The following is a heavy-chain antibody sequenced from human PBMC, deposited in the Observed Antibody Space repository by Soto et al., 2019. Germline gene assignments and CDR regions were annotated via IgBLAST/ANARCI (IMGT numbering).Heavy chain of an antibody. CDR3: VKPPVITASYYYYDMDV. CDR2: ISGGGIST. D-gene: IGHD4-4*01. Sequence: EAQLLESGGGLVQPGGSLRLSCAASGFTFSTYPMSWVRQAPGKGLEWVSGISGGGISTYYIDSVKGRFTISRDNSKNTVFLQMNSLRDEDTAVYYCVKPPVITASYYYYDMDVWGQGTTVTVSS. J-gene: IGHJ6*02. V-gene: IGHV3-23*01. CDR1: GFTFSTYP.